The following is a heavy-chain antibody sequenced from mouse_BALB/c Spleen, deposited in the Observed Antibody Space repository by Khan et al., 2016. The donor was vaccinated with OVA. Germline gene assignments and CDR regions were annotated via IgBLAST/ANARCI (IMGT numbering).Heavy chain of an antibody. V-gene: IGHV3-2*02. CDR3: ASDGSRYNYTMDY. D-gene: IGHD2-3*01. J-gene: IGHJ4*01. CDR1: GYSITSDYA. Sequence: EVQLVESGPGLVKPSQSLSLTCTVTGYSITSDYAWNWIRQFPGNKLEWMGYISSSGSTNYNPALKSRISITRDTSKNQFFLQLNSVTTEDTATYDCASDGSRYNYTMDYWGQGTSITVSS. CDR2: ISSSGST.